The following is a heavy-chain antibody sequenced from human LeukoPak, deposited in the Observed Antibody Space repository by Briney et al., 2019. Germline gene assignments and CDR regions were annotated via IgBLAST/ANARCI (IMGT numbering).Heavy chain of an antibody. J-gene: IGHJ4*02. CDR2: SYSGGST. CDR1: GFTVSSNY. V-gene: IGHV3-66*01. CDR3: ARGWEDGSGYSPFDY. Sequence: GGSLRLSCAASGFTVSSNYMSWVRQPPGQGLEWVSVSYSGGSTYYADSVKGRFTISRDNSKNTLYLQMNSLRAEDTAVYYCARGWEDGSGYSPFDYWGQGTLVTVSS. D-gene: IGHD3-22*01.